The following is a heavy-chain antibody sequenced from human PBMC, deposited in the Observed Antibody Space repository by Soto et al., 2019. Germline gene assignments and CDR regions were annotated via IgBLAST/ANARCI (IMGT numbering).Heavy chain of an antibody. V-gene: IGHV1-46*01. CDR3: ARPVRWCSGAGCYSGLEF. CDR1: GGTFGSYA. D-gene: IGHD2-15*01. CDR2: LNPVDGHT. Sequence: GASVKVCCEACGGTFGSYALSWVRQAHGQGLEWMGILNPVDGHTIYAQGFQGRITMTRDTSTGTVYVELSSLRSEDTAVYYCARPVRWCSGAGCYSGLEFWGQGTLVTVSS. J-gene: IGHJ4*02.